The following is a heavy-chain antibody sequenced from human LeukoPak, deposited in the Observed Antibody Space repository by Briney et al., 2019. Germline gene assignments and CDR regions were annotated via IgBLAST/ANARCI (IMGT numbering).Heavy chain of an antibody. Sequence: GPVKGSCEGFGYTLSSYGISWGRQAPGERVEWGGWISAYDGNTNYAQKLQGRVTMTTDTSTSTAYMELRSLRSDDTAVYYCARVSGQLLSYSVYWGQGTLVTVSS. V-gene: IGHV1-18*01. D-gene: IGHD2-2*01. CDR2: ISAYDGNT. J-gene: IGHJ4*02. CDR1: GYTLSSYG. CDR3: ARVSGQLLSYSVY.